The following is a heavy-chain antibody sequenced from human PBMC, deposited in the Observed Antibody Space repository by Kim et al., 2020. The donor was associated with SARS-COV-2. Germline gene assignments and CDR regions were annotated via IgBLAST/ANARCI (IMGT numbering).Heavy chain of an antibody. CDR1: GFTFSSYA. V-gene: IGHV3-23*01. CDR3: AKATDSSGWYFLWDY. J-gene: IGHJ4*02. Sequence: GGSLRLSCAASGFTFSSYAMSWVRQAPGKGLEWVSAISGSGGSTYYADSVKGRFTISRDNSKNTLYLQMNSLRAEDTAVYYCAKATDSSGWYFLWDYWGQGTLVTVSS. CDR2: ISGSGGST. D-gene: IGHD6-19*01.